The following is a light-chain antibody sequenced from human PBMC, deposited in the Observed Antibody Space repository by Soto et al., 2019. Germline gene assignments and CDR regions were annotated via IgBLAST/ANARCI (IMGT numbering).Light chain of an antibody. CDR2: RNN. V-gene: IGLV1-47*01. CDR3: APWDDSLSGVV. Sequence: QSVLTQPPSASGTPGQRDTISCSGSSSNIGSNYVYWYQQLPGTAPKLLIYRNNQRPSGVPDRFSGSKSGTSASLAISGLRSEDEADYYCAPWDDSLSGVVFGGGTKVTVL. CDR1: SSNIGSNY. J-gene: IGLJ2*01.